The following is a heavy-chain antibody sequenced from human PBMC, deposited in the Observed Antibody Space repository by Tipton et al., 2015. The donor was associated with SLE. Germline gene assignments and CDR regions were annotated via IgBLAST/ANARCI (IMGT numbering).Heavy chain of an antibody. CDR2: IYSGGST. Sequence: SLRLSCAASGFTVSSNYMSWVRQAPGKGLEWVSVIYSGGSTYYADSVKGRFTISRDNSKNTLYLQMNSLRAEDTALYYCARDLWHLGGWFDPWGQGTLVTVSS. CDR1: GFTVSSNY. CDR3: ARDLWHLGGWFDP. V-gene: IGHV3-66*01. D-gene: IGHD3-16*01. J-gene: IGHJ5*02.